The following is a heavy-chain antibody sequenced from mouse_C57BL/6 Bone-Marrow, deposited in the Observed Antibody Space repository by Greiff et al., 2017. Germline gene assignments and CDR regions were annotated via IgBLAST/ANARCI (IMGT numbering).Heavy chain of an antibody. V-gene: IGHV1-82*01. J-gene: IGHJ1*03. CDR2: IYPGDGDT. CDR3: ARWDGYLWYFDV. Sequence: QVQLKQSGPELVKPGASVKISCKASGYAFSSSWMNWVKQRPGKGLEWIGRIYPGDGDTNYNGKFKGKATLTADKSSSTAYMQLSSLTSEDSAVYFCARWDGYLWYFDVWGTGTTVTVSS. CDR1: GYAFSSSW. D-gene: IGHD2-3*01.